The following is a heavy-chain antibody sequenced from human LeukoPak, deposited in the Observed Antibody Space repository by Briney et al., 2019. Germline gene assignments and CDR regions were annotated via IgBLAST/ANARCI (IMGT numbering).Heavy chain of an antibody. CDR1: GGSISSYY. V-gene: IGHV4-59*01. J-gene: IGHJ4*02. D-gene: IGHD2-15*01. Sequence: PSETLSLTCTVSGGSISSYYWSWIRQPPGKGLEWIGYIYYSGSTNYNPSLKSRVTISVDTSKNQFSLKLSSVTAADTAVYYCARVGYCSGGSCYSPDAAFDYWGQGTLVTVSS. CDR3: ARVGYCSGGSCYSPDAAFDY. CDR2: IYYSGST.